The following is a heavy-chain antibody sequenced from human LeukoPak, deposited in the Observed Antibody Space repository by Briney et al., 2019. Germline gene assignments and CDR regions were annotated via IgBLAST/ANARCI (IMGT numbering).Heavy chain of an antibody. D-gene: IGHD1-26*01. J-gene: IGHJ4*02. CDR3: AKTLGALDY. Sequence: GGSLRLSCAASRFSFSTYWMSWVRQAPGKGLEWVSLISPSGDTTFYADSVKGRFTISRDNSKNTLYLQMSSLRAGDTAVYYCAKTLGALDYWGQGTLVTVSS. V-gene: IGHV3-23*01. CDR2: ISPSGDTT. CDR1: RFSFSTYW.